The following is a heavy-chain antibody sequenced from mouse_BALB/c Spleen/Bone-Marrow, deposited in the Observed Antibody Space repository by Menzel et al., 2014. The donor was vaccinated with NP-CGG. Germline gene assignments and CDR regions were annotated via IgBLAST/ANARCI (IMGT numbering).Heavy chain of an antibody. J-gene: IGHJ3*01. CDR1: GFDFSGYW. V-gene: IGHV4-1*02. CDR2: INPDSTTI. D-gene: IGHD1-1*01. Sequence: VQLKESGGGLVQPGGSLKLSCPASGFDFSGYWMSWVRQAPGKGLEWIREINPDSTTINYAPSRKDKFIISRDNAKNTLFLQMSKVRSEDTALYYCARLSYYGRFAYWGQGTLVTVSA. CDR3: ARLSYYGRFAY.